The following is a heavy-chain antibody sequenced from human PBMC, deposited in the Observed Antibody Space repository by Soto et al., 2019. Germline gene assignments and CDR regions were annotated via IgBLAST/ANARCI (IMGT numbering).Heavy chain of an antibody. CDR3: ARVSSSWRLVNYFDY. V-gene: IGHV4-61*01. D-gene: IGHD6-13*01. CDR1: GGSVSSGSYY. Sequence: QVQLQESGPGLVKPSETLSLTCTVSGGSVSSGSYYWSWIRQPPGKGPECIGYIYYSGSTNYNPSHKTRVNISVDTSKNQFSLKLSSVTAADTAVYYCARVSSSWRLVNYFDYWGQGTLVTVSS. CDR2: IYYSGST. J-gene: IGHJ4*02.